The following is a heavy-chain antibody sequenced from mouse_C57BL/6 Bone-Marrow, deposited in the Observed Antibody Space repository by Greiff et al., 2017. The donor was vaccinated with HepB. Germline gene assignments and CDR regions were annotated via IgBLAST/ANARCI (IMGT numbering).Heavy chain of an antibody. CDR2: IHPNSGST. J-gene: IGHJ2*01. CDR1: GYTFTSYW. Sequence: VQLQQPGAELVKPGASVKLSCKASGYTFTSYWMHWVKQRPGQGLEWIGMIHPNSGSTNYNEKLKSKATLTVDKSSSTAYMQLSSLTSEDSAVYYCASSILLRFWGQGTTLTVSS. V-gene: IGHV1-64*01. D-gene: IGHD1-1*01. CDR3: ASSILLRF.